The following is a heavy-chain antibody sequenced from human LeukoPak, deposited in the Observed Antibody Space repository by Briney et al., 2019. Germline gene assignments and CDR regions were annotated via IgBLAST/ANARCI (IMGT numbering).Heavy chain of an antibody. CDR3: AKDLMRDRWFGES. V-gene: IGHV3-30*02. Sequence: GGSLRLSCAASGFTFNSFSMNWVRQAPGKGLEWVASIRYDGNDKFYAESVKGRFTISRDTSRNTLYLQMNSLRPEDTAVYYCAKDLMRDRWFGESWGQGTLVTVSS. J-gene: IGHJ5*02. CDR1: GFTFNSFS. CDR2: IRYDGNDK. D-gene: IGHD3-10*01.